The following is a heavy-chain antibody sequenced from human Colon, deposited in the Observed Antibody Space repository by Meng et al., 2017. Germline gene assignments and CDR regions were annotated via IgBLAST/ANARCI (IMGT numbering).Heavy chain of an antibody. D-gene: IGHD3-10*01. J-gene: IGHJ1*01. V-gene: IGHV4-61*08. CDR2: IYYNGNT. Sequence: QVQLQESGPGLVKPSQTLSLTCTVSGGSISSGGYYWSWIRQPPGKGLGWIGYIYYNGNTNYNPSVKSRVTISVDTSKNQFFLKLSSVTAADTAVYHCLRGSGGSVWGQGTLVTVSS. CDR1: GGSISSGGYY. CDR3: LRGSGGSV.